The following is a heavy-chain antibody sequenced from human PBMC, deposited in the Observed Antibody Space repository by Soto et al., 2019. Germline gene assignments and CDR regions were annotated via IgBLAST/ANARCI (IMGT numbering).Heavy chain of an antibody. CDR1: GFTFSSYG. CDR2: IWYDGSNK. CDR3: ARGWSSSSPVDY. V-gene: IGHV3-33*01. Sequence: QVQLVESGGGVVQPGRSLRLSCAASGFTFSSYGMHWVRQAPGKGPEWVAVIWYDGSNKYYADSVKGRFTISRDNSKNTLYLQMNSLRAEDTAVYYCARGWSSSSPVDYWGQGTLVTVSS. J-gene: IGHJ4*02. D-gene: IGHD6-6*01.